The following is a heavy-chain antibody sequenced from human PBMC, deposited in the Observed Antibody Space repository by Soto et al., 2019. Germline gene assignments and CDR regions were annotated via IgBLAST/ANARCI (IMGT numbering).Heavy chain of an antibody. CDR2: VTRDSSNT. V-gene: IGHV3-43D*04. J-gene: IGHJ4*02. Sequence: GGSLRLSCAASGFTFDNYDMHWVRQAPGKGLEWVSLVTRDSSNTHYADSVKGRFTISRDNSKNSLYLQMSSLRTEDTALYYCAKDDTGSYDYWGQGALVTVSS. D-gene: IGHD1-26*01. CDR3: AKDDTGSYDY. CDR1: GFTFDNYD.